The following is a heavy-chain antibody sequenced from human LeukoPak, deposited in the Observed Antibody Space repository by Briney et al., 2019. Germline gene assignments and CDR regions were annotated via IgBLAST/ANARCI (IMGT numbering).Heavy chain of an antibody. CDR1: GYTFSSYG. CDR2: ISGYNGNT. J-gene: IGHJ4*02. Sequence: ASVKVSCKASGYTFSSYGITWVRQAAGQGLEWMGWISGYNGNTNYAQKTQGRVTMTTDTSTTTAYMELRSLRSDDTAVYYCARDSASGCLRFDYWGQGTTVTVSS. CDR3: ARDSASGCLRFDY. V-gene: IGHV1-18*01. D-gene: IGHD6-19*01.